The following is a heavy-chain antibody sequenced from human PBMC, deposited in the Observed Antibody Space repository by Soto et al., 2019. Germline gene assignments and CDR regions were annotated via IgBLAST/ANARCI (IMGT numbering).Heavy chain of an antibody. V-gene: IGHV3-23*01. D-gene: IGHD3-10*01. J-gene: IGHJ4*02. Sequence: EVQLLESGGGLVQPGGSLRLSCAASGFTFSSYAMSWVRQAPGKGLEWVSAISGSGGSTYYADSVKGRFTISRDNSINTLYQHMNSLRAEDTAVYYCEKGIRGVMTSFDYWGRGSLVAV. CDR2: ISGSGGST. CDR1: GFTFSSYA. CDR3: EKGIRGVMTSFDY.